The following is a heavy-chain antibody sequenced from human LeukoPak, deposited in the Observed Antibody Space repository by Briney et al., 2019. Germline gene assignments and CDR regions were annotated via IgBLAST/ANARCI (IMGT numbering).Heavy chain of an antibody. J-gene: IGHJ4*02. Sequence: GGSLKLSCAASGFTFSGSAMHWVRQTPGKRLEWVAELNEDGTVKYYVDSVKGRFTISRDNAKNSLYLQMNRLRAEDTGVYFCANVPRSTVSYWGRGTLVTVSS. CDR1: GFTFSGSA. D-gene: IGHD2-15*01. CDR2: LNEDGTVK. CDR3: ANVPRSTVSY. V-gene: IGHV3-7*01.